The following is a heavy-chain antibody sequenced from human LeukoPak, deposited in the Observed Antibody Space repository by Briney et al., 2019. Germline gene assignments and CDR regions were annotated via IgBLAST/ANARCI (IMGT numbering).Heavy chain of an antibody. Sequence: ASVKVSCKASGYTFTSYGITWVRQAPGQGLEWMGWISAYNGNTNYAQKLQGRVTMTTDTSTSTAYMELRSLRSDDTAVYYCARVLRFLEGNYYYYMDVWGKGTTVTVSS. J-gene: IGHJ6*03. CDR2: ISAYNGNT. D-gene: IGHD3-3*01. CDR3: ARVLRFLEGNYYYYMDV. CDR1: GYTFTSYG. V-gene: IGHV1-18*01.